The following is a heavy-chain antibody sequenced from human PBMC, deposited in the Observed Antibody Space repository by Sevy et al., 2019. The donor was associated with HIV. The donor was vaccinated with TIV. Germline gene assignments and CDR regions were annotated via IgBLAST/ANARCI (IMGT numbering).Heavy chain of an antibody. CDR2: INAGNGNT. CDR3: ARTQGYCSGGSCYSSPFDY. D-gene: IGHD2-15*01. Sequence: ASVKVSCKASGYTFTSYAMHWVRQAPGQRLEWMGWINAGNGNTKYSQKFQGTVTITRDTSASTAYMELSSLRSEDTAVYYCARTQGYCSGGSCYSSPFDYWGQGTLVTVSS. CDR1: GYTFTSYA. V-gene: IGHV1-3*01. J-gene: IGHJ4*02.